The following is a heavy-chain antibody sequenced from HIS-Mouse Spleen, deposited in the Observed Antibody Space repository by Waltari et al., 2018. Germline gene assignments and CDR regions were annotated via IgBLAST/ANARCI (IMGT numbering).Heavy chain of an antibody. V-gene: IGHV4-4*07. D-gene: IGHD3-3*01. CDR1: GGSTSSYC. Sequence: QVQLQESGPGLVKPSETLSLTCTVSGGSTSSYCWSWIRQPAGQGLEWIGRIYTSGSTNYNPSLKSRVTMSVDTSKNQFSLKLSSVTAADTAVYYCARDFHDFWSGYYGGDKKHDAFDIWGQGTMVTVSS. CDR3: ARDFHDFWSGYYGGDKKHDAFDI. J-gene: IGHJ3*02. CDR2: IYTSGST.